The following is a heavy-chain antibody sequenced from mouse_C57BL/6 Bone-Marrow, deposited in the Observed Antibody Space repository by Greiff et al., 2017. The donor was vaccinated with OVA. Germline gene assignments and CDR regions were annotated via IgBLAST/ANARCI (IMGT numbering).Heavy chain of an antibody. CDR3: ARDDGYPYYYAMDY. D-gene: IGHD2-3*01. J-gene: IGHJ4*01. CDR2: ISSGSSTI. CDR1: GFTFSDYG. V-gene: IGHV5-17*01. Sequence: EVKLMESGGGLVKPGGSLKLSCAASGFTFSDYGMHWVRQAPEKGLEWVAYISSGSSTIYYADTVKGRFTISRDNAKNTLFLQMTSLRSEDTAMYYFARDDGYPYYYAMDYWGQGTSVTFSS.